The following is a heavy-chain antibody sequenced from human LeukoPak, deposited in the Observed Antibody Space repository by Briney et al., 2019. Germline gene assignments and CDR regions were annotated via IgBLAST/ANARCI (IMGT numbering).Heavy chain of an antibody. V-gene: IGHV3-43D*04. J-gene: IGHJ4*02. D-gene: IGHD3-10*01. Sequence: QPGGSLRLSCAASGFTCDDYAMDWVRQAPGKGLEWVSLISWGGGSTYYADSVKGRFTISRDNSKNSLYLHMNSLRAEDTALYYCAKDRSGNSYGHFDYWGQGTLVTVSS. CDR1: GFTCDDYA. CDR3: AKDRSGNSYGHFDY. CDR2: ISWGGGST.